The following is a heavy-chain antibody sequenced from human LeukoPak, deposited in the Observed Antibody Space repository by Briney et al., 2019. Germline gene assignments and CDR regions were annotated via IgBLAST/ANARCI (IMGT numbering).Heavy chain of an antibody. V-gene: IGHV3-69-1*02. CDR1: GLTFSDYR. D-gene: IGHD3-22*01. J-gene: IGHJ4*02. Sequence: PGGSLRLSCAVSGLTFSDYRMIWVRQAPEKRLEWVAVTAGADDVIQYADSVKGRFTISRDNAKNSLYLEMNSLRAEDMAVYYCARASSYYDSSGYYRRPFDYWGQGTLVTVSS. CDR3: ARASSYYDSSGYYRRPFDY. CDR2: TAGADDVI.